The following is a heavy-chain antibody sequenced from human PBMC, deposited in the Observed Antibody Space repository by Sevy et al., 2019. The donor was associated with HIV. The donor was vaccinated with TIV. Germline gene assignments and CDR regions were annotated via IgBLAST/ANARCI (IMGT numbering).Heavy chain of an antibody. CDR1: AFAFDTYS. V-gene: IGHV3-48*02. D-gene: IGHD3-22*01. J-gene: IGHJ4*02. CDR2: ISASSGTI. Sequence: GGSLRLSCAASAFAFDTYSINWVRQAPGKGLEWISYISASSGTIYYADPVKGRFTISRDNARNSVYLQMNSLRDDDTAVYYCARVARSGYSSDYWGQGALVTVSS. CDR3: ARVARSGYSSDY.